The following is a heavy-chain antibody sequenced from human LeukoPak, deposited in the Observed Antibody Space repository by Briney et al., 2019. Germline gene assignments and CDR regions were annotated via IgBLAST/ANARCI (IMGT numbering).Heavy chain of an antibody. J-gene: IGHJ4*02. D-gene: IGHD3-10*01. V-gene: IGHV3-64*01. CDR2: ISSDGGST. Sequence: PGGSLRLSCADSGFTFSSYAMHWVRQAPGKGLEYVSAISSDGGSTYYANSVKGRFTISRDNSENTLYLQMGSLRAEDMAVNYCARGTHYYGSGSYYNEPLDYWGQGTLVTVSS. CDR1: GFTFSSYA. CDR3: ARGTHYYGSGSYYNEPLDY.